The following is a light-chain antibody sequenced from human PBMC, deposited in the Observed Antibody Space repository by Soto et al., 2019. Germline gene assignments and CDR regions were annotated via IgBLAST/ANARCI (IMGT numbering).Light chain of an antibody. CDR2: GAS. CDR3: QQYNNWPPST. V-gene: IGKV3-15*01. Sequence: EIVMTQSPAILSVSPGERATLSCRASQTVGNNLAWYQQRPGQAPRLLIYGASTRAPGFPARFIGSGSGTEFTRTSRSLQSEDFAVYYCQQYNNWPPSTFGQGTQLEIK. CDR1: QTVGNN. J-gene: IGKJ2*02.